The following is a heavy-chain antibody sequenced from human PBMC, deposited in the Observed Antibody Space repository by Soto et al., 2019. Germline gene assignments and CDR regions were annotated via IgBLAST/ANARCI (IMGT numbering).Heavy chain of an antibody. CDR3: ARDYGAMVRTRASKKYYYYMDV. CDR2: INPNSGGT. Sequence: ASVKVSCKASGYTFTGYYMHWVRQAPGQGLEWMGWINPNSGGTNYAQKFQGWVTMTRDTSISTAYMELSRLRSDDTAVYYCARDYGAMVRTRASKKYYYYMDVWGKGTTVTVSS. CDR1: GYTFTGYY. D-gene: IGHD5-18*01. J-gene: IGHJ6*03. V-gene: IGHV1-2*04.